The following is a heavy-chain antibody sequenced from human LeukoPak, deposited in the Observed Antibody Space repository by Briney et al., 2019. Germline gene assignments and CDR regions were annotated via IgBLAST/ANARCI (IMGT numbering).Heavy chain of an antibody. V-gene: IGHV3-43*01. Sequence: GGSLRLSCAASGFTFDDYTMHWVRQAPGKGLEWVSLISWDGGSTYYADSVKGRFTISRDNSKNSLYLQMNSLRTEDTALCYCAKDSYDILTGYYGFHFFDYWGQGTLVTVSS. CDR2: ISWDGGST. CDR1: GFTFDDYT. D-gene: IGHD3-9*01. CDR3: AKDSYDILTGYYGFHFFDY. J-gene: IGHJ4*02.